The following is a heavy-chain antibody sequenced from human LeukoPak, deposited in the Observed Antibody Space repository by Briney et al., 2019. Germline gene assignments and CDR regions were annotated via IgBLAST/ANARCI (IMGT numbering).Heavy chain of an antibody. CDR1: GGTFSSYA. D-gene: IGHD6-13*01. V-gene: IGHV1-69*04. CDR2: IIPILGIA. CDR3: ASFTGYSSSYYIDY. J-gene: IGHJ4*02. Sequence: GASVKVSRKASGGTFSSYAISWVRQAPGQGLEWMGRIIPILGIANYAQKFQGRVTITADKSTSTAYMELSSLRSEDTAVYYCASFTGYSSSYYIDYWGQGTLVTVSS.